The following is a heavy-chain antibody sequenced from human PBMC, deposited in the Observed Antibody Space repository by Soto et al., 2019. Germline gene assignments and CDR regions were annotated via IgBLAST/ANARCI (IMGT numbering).Heavy chain of an antibody. Sequence: GASVKVSCKASGYTFTSYDINWVRQATGQGLEWMGWMNPNSGNTGYAQKFQGRVTMTEDTSTDTAYMELSSLRSEDTAVYYCATLGPYSTYYYYYMDVWGKGTTVTVSS. CDR2: MNPNSGNT. D-gene: IGHD6-13*01. CDR3: ATLGPYSTYYYYYMDV. CDR1: GYTFTSYD. J-gene: IGHJ6*03. V-gene: IGHV1-8*01.